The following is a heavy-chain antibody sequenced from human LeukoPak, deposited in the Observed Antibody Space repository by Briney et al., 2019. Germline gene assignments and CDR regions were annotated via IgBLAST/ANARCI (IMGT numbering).Heavy chain of an antibody. D-gene: IGHD3-22*01. CDR3: GGANSGYYPIDY. CDR2: ISFSGNT. J-gene: IGHJ4*02. CDR1: GGSISRDSSY. Sequence: PSETLSLTCAVSGGSISRDSSYWSWIRQYPGKGPEWIGFISFSGNTNYNPSLKSRLTISRDMSKNQFSLRLSSVTAADTALYYCGGANSGYYPIDYWGQGTLVTVSS. V-gene: IGHV4-31*11.